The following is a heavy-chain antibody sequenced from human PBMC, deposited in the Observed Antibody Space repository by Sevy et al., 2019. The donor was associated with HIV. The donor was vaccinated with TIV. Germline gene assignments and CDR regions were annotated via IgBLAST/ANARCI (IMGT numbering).Heavy chain of an antibody. Sequence: GGSLRLSCAASGFTFSSYSMNWVRQAPGKGLEWVSYISSSVGSTIHNAHSVKGQFTISRDNDKNSLYLKMNSKRDEETAMYYCARAFGYGSVVWGQGTLVTVSS. D-gene: IGHD3-10*01. V-gene: IGHV3-48*02. CDR3: ARAFGYGSVV. CDR1: GFTFSSYS. J-gene: IGHJ4*02. CDR2: ISSSVGSTI.